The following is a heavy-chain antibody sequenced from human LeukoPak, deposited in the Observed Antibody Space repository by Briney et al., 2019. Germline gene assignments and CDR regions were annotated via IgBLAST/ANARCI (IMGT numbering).Heavy chain of an antibody. CDR3: ARDLKYYDFWSGHDY. CDR2: ISSSSSYI. J-gene: IGHJ4*02. Sequence: PGGSLRLSCAASGFTFSSYSMNWVRQAPGKGLEWVSSISSSSSYIYYADSVKGRFTISRDNAKNSLYLQMNSLRAEDTAVYYCARDLKYYDFWSGHDYWGQGTLVTVSS. CDR1: GFTFSSYS. V-gene: IGHV3-21*01. D-gene: IGHD3-3*01.